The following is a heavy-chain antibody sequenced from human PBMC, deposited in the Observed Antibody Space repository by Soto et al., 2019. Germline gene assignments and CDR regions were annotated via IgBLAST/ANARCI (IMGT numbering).Heavy chain of an antibody. D-gene: IGHD5-18*01. CDR3: ASYRRGYRYGVDYHGMDV. CDR2: IMPIFGTA. Sequence: GASVNGSCKASRGTFSSYAISWVRQAPGQGLELMGGIMPIFGTANYPQKFQGRVTITAHKSTSTAYMELSSLRSKDTAVYYCASYRRGYRYGVDYHGMDVWGQGTTVTVSS. V-gene: IGHV1-69*06. CDR1: RGTFSSYA. J-gene: IGHJ6*02.